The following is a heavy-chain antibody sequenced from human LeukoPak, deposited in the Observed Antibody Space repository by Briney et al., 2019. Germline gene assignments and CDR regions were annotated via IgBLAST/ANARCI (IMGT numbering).Heavy chain of an antibody. D-gene: IGHD5-18*01. J-gene: IGHJ3*02. CDR1: GGTFSSYA. V-gene: IGHV1-69*01. CDR3: ARDPVDTAMVTLGYSDAFDI. Sequence: GSSVKVSCKASGGTFSSYAISWVRQAPGQGLEGMGGIIPIFGTANYAQKFQGRVTITADESTSTAYMELSSLRSEDTAVYYCARDPVDTAMVTLGYSDAFDIWGQGTMVTVSS. CDR2: IIPIFGTA.